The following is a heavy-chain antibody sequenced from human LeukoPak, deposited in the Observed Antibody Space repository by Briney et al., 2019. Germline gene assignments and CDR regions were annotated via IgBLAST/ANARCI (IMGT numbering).Heavy chain of an antibody. CDR3: ARGLRPFYYDSSGSRFDP. CDR1: GGSISSSSYY. V-gene: IGHV4-39*07. J-gene: IGHJ5*02. Sequence: SETLSLTCTVSGGSISSSSYYWGWIRQPPGKGLEWIGSIYYSGSTNYNPSLKSRVTISVDTSKNQFSLKLSSVTAADTAVYYCARGLRPFYYDSSGSRFDPWGQGTLVTVSS. D-gene: IGHD3-22*01. CDR2: IYYSGST.